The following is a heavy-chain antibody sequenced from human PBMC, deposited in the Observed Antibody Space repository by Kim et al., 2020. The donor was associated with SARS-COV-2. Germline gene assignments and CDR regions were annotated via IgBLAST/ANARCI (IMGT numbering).Heavy chain of an antibody. J-gene: IGHJ6*02. Sequence: GGSLRLSCAASGFTFSSYGMHWVRQAPGKGLEWVAVISYDGSNKYYADSVKGRFTISRDNSKNTLYLQMNSLRAEDTAVYYCAKDLQQLWLLGGMDVWGQGTTVTVSS. CDR3: AKDLQQLWLLGGMDV. CDR1: GFTFSSYG. D-gene: IGHD5-18*01. CDR2: ISYDGSNK. V-gene: IGHV3-30*18.